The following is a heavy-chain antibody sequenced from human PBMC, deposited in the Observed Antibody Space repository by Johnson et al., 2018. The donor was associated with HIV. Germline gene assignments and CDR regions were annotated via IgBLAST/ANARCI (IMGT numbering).Heavy chain of an antibody. CDR3: SRDLGESESEEWSTDYYDFSIGYPGQGQRGVLGTFDI. D-gene: IGHD3-3*01. V-gene: IGHV3-30*02. Sequence: QMQLVESGGGVVQPGRSLRLSCAASGFTFSSYGMHWVRPAPGQGLEWVAFIRYDGSNQYYTDSVQGRFTISRDHSQNTLYPQMNSLRAEDPAVYYCSRDLGESESEEWSTDYYDFSIGYPGQGQRGVLGTFDIWGQGTMVTVSS. CDR2: IRYDGSNQ. J-gene: IGHJ3*02. CDR1: GFTFSSYG.